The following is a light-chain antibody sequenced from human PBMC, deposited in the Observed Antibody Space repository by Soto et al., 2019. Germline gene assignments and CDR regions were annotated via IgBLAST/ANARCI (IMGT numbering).Light chain of an antibody. Sequence: QPVLTQPPSASASLGASVKLTCTLSSGHSNYAIAWHQQQPEKGPRYLMKLNSDGSHTKGDGIPDRFSGSNSGAERYLTISSLQSEDEADYYCQTWGSGIHVVFGGGTKLTVL. J-gene: IGLJ2*01. V-gene: IGLV4-69*01. CDR3: QTWGSGIHVV. CDR2: LNSDGSH. CDR1: SGHSNYA.